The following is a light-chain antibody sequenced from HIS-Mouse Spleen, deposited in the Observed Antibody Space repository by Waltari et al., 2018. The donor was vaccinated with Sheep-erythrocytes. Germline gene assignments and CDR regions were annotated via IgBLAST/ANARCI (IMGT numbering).Light chain of an antibody. CDR2: ESS. Sequence: QSALTQPASVSGSPGQSITISCTGTSSDVGSYNLFSWYQQHPGKAPKLMIYESSKRPSGVSTRFSGSKSGNTASLTISGLQAEDEADYYCCSYAGSSTPWVFGGGTKLTVL. V-gene: IGLV2-23*01. J-gene: IGLJ3*02. CDR1: SSDVGSYNL. CDR3: CSYAGSSTPWV.